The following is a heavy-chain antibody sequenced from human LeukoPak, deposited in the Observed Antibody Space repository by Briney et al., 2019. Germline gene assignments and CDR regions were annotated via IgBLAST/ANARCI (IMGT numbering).Heavy chain of an antibody. D-gene: IGHD3-10*01. Sequence: SGGSLRLSCAASGFTFSSYSMNWVRQAPGKGLEWVSYISSSSSTIYYADSVKGRFTISRDNAKNSLYLQMNSLRDEDTAVYYCARARLTSSRGVPNNWFDPWGQGTLVTVSS. CDR2: ISSSSSTI. CDR1: GFTFSSYS. V-gene: IGHV3-48*02. CDR3: ARARLTSSRGVPNNWFDP. J-gene: IGHJ5*02.